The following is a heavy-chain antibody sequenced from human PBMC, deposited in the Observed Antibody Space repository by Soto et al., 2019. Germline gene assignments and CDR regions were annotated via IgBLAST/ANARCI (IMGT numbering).Heavy chain of an antibody. D-gene: IGHD2-15*01. CDR1: GFTFSSYG. Sequence: QVQLVESGGGVVQPGRSLRLSCAASGFTFSSYGMHWVRQAPGKGLEWVAVISYDGSNKYYADSVKGRFTISRDNSKNTLYLQMNSLRAEDTAVYYCAKGVAATLDYWGQGTLVTVSS. J-gene: IGHJ4*02. CDR2: ISYDGSNK. CDR3: AKGVAATLDY. V-gene: IGHV3-30*18.